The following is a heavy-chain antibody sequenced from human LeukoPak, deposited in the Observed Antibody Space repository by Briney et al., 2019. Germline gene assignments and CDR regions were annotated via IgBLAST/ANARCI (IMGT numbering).Heavy chain of an antibody. D-gene: IGHD3-10*01. CDR3: AKRGVVIRVVLVGFHKEAYYFDS. CDR1: GITLSNYG. CDR2: ISGSGGGT. J-gene: IGHJ4*02. Sequence: GGSLRLSCAVSGITLSNYGMSWVRQAPGKGLEWVAGISGSGGGTNYADSVKGRFTISRDNPRNTLYLQMNSLRAEDTAVYFCAKRGVVIRVVLVGFHKEAYYFDSWGQGALVTVSS. V-gene: IGHV3-23*01.